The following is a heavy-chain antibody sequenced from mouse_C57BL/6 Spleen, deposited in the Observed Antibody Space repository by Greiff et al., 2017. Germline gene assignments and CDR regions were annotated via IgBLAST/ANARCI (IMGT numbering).Heavy chain of an antibody. J-gene: IGHJ2*01. CDR1: GYTFTSYW. CDR2: IHPNSGST. D-gene: IGHD2-3*01. CDR3: ARWGDGYHEGY. V-gene: IGHV1-64*01. Sequence: QVQLKQPGAELVKPGASVKLSCKASGYTFTSYWMHWVKQRPGQGLEWIGMIHPNSGSTNYNEKFKSKATLTVDKSSSTAYMQLSSLTSEDSAVYYCARWGDGYHEGYWGQGTTLTVSS.